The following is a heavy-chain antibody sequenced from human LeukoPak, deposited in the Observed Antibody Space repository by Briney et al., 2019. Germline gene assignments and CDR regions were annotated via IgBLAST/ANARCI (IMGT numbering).Heavy chain of an antibody. CDR2: ISGSGGST. Sequence: GGSLRLSCAASGFTFSSYGMSWVRQAPGKGLEWVSAISGSGGSTYYADSVKGRFTISRDNSKNTLYLQMNSLRAEDTAVYYCARDRGTISAGRDYYYMDVWGKGTTVTVSS. J-gene: IGHJ6*03. V-gene: IGHV3-23*01. CDR1: GFTFSSYG. CDR3: ARDRGTISAGRDYYYMDV. D-gene: IGHD6-19*01.